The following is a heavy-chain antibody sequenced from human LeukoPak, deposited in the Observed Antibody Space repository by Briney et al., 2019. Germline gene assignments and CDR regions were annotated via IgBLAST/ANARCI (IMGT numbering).Heavy chain of an antibody. CDR3: ERGDSRDY. CDR1: GFTFSAST. CDR2: IADDGGIK. J-gene: IGHJ4*02. Sequence: GGSLRLSCAASGFTFSASTMNWVRQAPGKGLEWVSSIADDGGIKYYADSVVGRFAISRDNAKNLLYLQMNSLRADETAVYYCERGDSRDYWGQGTLVTVSS. D-gene: IGHD3-22*01. V-gene: IGHV3-21*01.